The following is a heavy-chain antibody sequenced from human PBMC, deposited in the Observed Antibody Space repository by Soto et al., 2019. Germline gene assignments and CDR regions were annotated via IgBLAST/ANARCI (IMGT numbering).Heavy chain of an antibody. CDR2: ISPYNGNT. V-gene: IGHV1-18*01. D-gene: IGHD2-2*01. J-gene: IGHJ5*02. Sequence: GASVKVSCKASGYTFTDYGISWMRQAPGQGPEWIGWISPYNGNTNYAQKFQGRVTMTTDTSTNTAYLEMRGLRSGDTAFYYCARGKAAMDSRYRFSWFDPWGQGTLVTVSS. CDR3: ARGKAAMDSRYRFSWFDP. CDR1: GYTFTDYG.